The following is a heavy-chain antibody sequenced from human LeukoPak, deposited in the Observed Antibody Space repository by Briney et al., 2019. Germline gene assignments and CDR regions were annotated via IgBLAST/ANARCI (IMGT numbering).Heavy chain of an antibody. V-gene: IGHV1-69*04. Sequence: PGASVKVSCKASGGTFSSYAISWVRQAPGQGLEWMGRIIPILGIANYAQKFQGRVTITADKSTSTAYMELSSLRSEDTAVYYCARDLYGSGSYYNGYFDYWGQGTLVTVSS. J-gene: IGHJ4*02. D-gene: IGHD3-10*01. CDR2: IIPILGIA. CDR3: ARDLYGSGSYYNGYFDY. CDR1: GGTFSSYA.